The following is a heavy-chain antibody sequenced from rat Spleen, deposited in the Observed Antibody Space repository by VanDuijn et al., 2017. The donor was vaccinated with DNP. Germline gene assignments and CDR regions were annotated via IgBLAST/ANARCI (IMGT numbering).Heavy chain of an antibody. CDR2: ITYDGSRA. CDR3: TREVSYYFDY. J-gene: IGHJ2*01. D-gene: IGHD4-4*01. V-gene: IGHV5-29*01. CDR1: GFTFSNYY. Sequence: EVQLVESGGGLVQPGRSLKLSCAASGFTFSNYYMAWVRQAPTKGLEWVATITYDGSRAYYRDSVKGRFTISRDNTKSTLYLQMDSLRSEDTATYYCTREVSYYFDYWGQGVMVTVSS.